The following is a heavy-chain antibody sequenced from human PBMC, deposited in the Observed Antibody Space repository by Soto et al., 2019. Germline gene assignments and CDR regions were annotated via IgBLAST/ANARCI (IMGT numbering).Heavy chain of an antibody. V-gene: IGHV4-59*01. J-gene: IGHJ4*02. Sequence: KASETLSLTCTVSGDSISTYYWTWIRQPPGKGLEWIGYIYNSASTKYNPSLRGRVTIFGDTSKNQFSLKLSFVTAADTAVYYCARGRFDYIWGSPAPYLDYWGQGALVTVSS. CDR1: GDSISTYY. CDR3: ARGRFDYIWGSPAPYLDY. CDR2: IYNSAST. D-gene: IGHD3-16*01.